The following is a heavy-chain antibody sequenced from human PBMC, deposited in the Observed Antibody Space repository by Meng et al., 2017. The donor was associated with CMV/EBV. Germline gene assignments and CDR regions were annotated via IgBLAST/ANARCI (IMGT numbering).Heavy chain of an antibody. Sequence: GESLKISCSASGFIFSDYYMTWSRQAPGKGLEWVSYISSSGSIKKYAGSVEGRFTIARDNAKKSLYLQINSLRAEDTAFYYCAREFSAVHNGFDAWGRGTLVTVSS. D-gene: IGHD1-26*01. V-gene: IGHV3-11*04. CDR3: AREFSAVHNGFDA. CDR1: GFIFSDYY. CDR2: ISSSGSIK. J-gene: IGHJ5*02.